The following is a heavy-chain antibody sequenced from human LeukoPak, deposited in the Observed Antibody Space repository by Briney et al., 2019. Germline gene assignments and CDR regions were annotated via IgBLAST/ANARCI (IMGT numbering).Heavy chain of an antibody. Sequence: ASVKVSCKVSGYTLTELSMHRVRQAPGKGLEWMGGFDPEDGETIYAQKFQGRVTMTEDTSTDTAYMELSSLRSEDTAVYYCATTKGFYDSSGYYHDAFDIWGQGTMVTVSS. D-gene: IGHD3-22*01. V-gene: IGHV1-24*01. J-gene: IGHJ3*02. CDR1: GYTLTELS. CDR2: FDPEDGET. CDR3: ATTKGFYDSSGYYHDAFDI.